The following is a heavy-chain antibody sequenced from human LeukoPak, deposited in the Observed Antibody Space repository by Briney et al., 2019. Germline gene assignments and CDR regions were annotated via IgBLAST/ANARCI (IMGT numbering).Heavy chain of an antibody. CDR3: ARGGDIVVVPAAAPVNNWFDP. D-gene: IGHD2-2*01. CDR1: GDSISSGGYY. CDR2: IYYSGST. Sequence: SQTLSLTCTVSGDSISSGGYYWRWLRQHPGKGLEWIGYIYYSGSTYYNPSLKSRVTISVDTSKNQFSLKLSSVTAADTAVYYCARGGDIVVVPAAAPVNNWFDPWGQGTLVTVSS. J-gene: IGHJ5*02. V-gene: IGHV4-31*03.